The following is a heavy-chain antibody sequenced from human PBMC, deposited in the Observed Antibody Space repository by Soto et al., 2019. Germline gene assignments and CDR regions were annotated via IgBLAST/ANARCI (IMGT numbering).Heavy chain of an antibody. J-gene: IGHJ4*02. V-gene: IGHV3-9*01. CDR3: AKERVRDFDG. CDR1: GFTFDDHA. Sequence: VQLVESGGGLVRPGGSLRLSCAASGFTFDDHAMHWVRQAPGKGLEWISAITWNSVALDYADSVKGRFTISRDNAKNSLYLQMDYLRPEDTALYYCAKERVRDFDGWGQGTLVTVSS. D-gene: IGHD3-9*01. CDR2: ITWNSVAL.